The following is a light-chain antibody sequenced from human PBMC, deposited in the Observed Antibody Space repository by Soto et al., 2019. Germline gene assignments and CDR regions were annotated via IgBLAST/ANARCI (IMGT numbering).Light chain of an antibody. V-gene: IGKV3-20*01. CDR2: GAS. CDR3: QQYGTSPIT. CDR1: QSVSNSY. Sequence: IVLTQSPGTLSLSPGERATLSCRASQSVSNSYLARDQQKPGQAPRLLIFGASSRATGIPDRFSGSGSGTDFTLTSIRLEPEAFAVYYCQQYGTSPITFGQGTRLEIK. J-gene: IGKJ5*01.